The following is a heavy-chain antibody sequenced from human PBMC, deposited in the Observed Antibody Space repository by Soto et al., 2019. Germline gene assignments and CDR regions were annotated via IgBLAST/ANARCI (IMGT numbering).Heavy chain of an antibody. CDR1: GGSVSSYY. D-gene: IGHD3-9*01. V-gene: IGHV4-59*08. CDR3: ARRNLDWVLDY. J-gene: IGHJ4*02. Sequence: QVQLQESGPGLVRPSETLSLTCTVPGGSVSSYYWSWFRQPPGKGLEWIAYIYYSVSTNYTPSLKSRVTLSVDTAKNSVSLKLSSVTAADTAVYYCARRNLDWVLDYWGQGTLVTVSS. CDR2: IYYSVST.